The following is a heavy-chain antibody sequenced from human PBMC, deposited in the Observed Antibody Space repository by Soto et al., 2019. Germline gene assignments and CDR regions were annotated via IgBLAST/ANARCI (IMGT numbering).Heavy chain of an antibody. D-gene: IGHD3-16*01. J-gene: IGHJ4*02. CDR1: GFTFSSYS. Sequence: GGSLRLSCAASGFTFSSYSMNWVRQAPGKGLEWVSSISSSSYIYYADSVKGRFTISRDNAKNSLYLQMNSLRAEDTAVYYCARVFGGLYYFDYWGQGTLVTVSS. V-gene: IGHV3-21*01. CDR3: ARVFGGLYYFDY. CDR2: ISSSSYI.